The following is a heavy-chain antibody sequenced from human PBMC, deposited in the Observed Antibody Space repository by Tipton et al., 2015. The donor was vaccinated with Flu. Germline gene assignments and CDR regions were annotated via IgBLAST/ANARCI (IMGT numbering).Heavy chain of an antibody. D-gene: IGHD2-21*01. CDR1: GDSISYGSYY. CDR3: AGEFHSAMDV. CDR2: MFPGGSS. V-gene: IGHV4-61*02. Sequence: TLSLTCTVSGDSISYGSYYWSWIRQPAGKGLEWLGRMFPGGSSNYNPSLESRLTISVDTSKNQFSLKLSSVTAADTAVYYCAGEFHSAMDVWGKGTTVTVSS. J-gene: IGHJ6*04.